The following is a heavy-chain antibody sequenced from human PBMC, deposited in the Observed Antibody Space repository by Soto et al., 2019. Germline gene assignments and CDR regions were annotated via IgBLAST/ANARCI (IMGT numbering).Heavy chain of an antibody. D-gene: IGHD3-22*01. CDR3: AKDPSFLLSSGYNYFDY. Sequence: GGSLRLSCAASGFTFSSYAMSWVRQAPGKGLEWVSAISGSGGSTYYADSVKGRFTISRDNSKNTLYLQMNSLRAEDTAVYYCAKDPSFLLSSGYNYFDYWGQGTLVTVSS. V-gene: IGHV3-23*01. CDR1: GFTFSSYA. J-gene: IGHJ4*02. CDR2: ISGSGGST.